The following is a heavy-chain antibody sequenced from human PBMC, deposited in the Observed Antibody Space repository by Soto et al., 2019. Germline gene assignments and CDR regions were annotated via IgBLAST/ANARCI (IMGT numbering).Heavy chain of an antibody. D-gene: IGHD4-17*01. Sequence: GGSLRLSCAASGFTFSSYSMNWVRQAPGKGLEWVSSISSSSSYIYYADSVKGRFTISRDNAKNSLYLQMNSLRAEDTAVYYCARSWDYGDVGHFDYWGQGTLVTVSS. CDR2: ISSSSSYI. J-gene: IGHJ4*02. V-gene: IGHV3-21*01. CDR1: GFTFSSYS. CDR3: ARSWDYGDVGHFDY.